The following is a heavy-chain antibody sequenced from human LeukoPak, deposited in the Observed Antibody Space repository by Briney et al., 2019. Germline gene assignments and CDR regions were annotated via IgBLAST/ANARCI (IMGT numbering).Heavy chain of an antibody. CDR3: ARGRSVTVPETTKLFDQ. CDR2: INPNSGGT. V-gene: IGHV1-2*02. J-gene: IGHJ4*02. D-gene: IGHD1-7*01. CDR1: GYTFTGYY. Sequence: ASVKVSCKASGYTFTGYYLHWVRQAPGQGLEWMAWINPNSGGTSYAQKFRGRVTMDRDTSIITAYMELSRLRSDDTAVYYCARGRSVTVPETTKLFDQWGQGTLVTVSS.